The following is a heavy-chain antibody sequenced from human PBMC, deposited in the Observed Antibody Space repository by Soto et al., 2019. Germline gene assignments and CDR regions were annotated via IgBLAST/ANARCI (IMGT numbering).Heavy chain of an antibody. D-gene: IGHD6-19*01. V-gene: IGHV4-30-2*01. CDR3: ARAGDSSGPVALGS. J-gene: IGHJ5*02. Sequence: TLSLTCAVSGGSISSGGSSWSWIRQPPGKGLEWIGYIYHSGSTYYNPSLKSRVTISVDRSKNQFSLKLSSVTAADTAVYYCARAGDSSGPVALGSWGQGTLVTVSS. CDR2: IYHSGST. CDR1: GGSISSGGSS.